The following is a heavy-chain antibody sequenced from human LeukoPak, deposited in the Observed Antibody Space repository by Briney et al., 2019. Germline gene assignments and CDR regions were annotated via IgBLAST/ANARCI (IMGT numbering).Heavy chain of an antibody. J-gene: IGHJ4*02. Sequence: GGSLRLSCAASGFTVSSNYMSCVRQAPGKGLEWLSLIYSGGSTYYADSVKGRFTISRDNSRNTLYLQMSSLRAEDTAVYYCARGDYTSGWLDYWGQGTLVTVSS. CDR2: IYSGGST. V-gene: IGHV3-53*01. CDR1: GFTVSSNY. D-gene: IGHD6-19*01. CDR3: ARGDYTSGWLDY.